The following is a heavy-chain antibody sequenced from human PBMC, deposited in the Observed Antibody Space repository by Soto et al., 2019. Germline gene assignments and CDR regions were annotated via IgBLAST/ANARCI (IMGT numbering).Heavy chain of an antibody. CDR1: GFTFTSHA. J-gene: IGHJ4*02. Sequence: QVHLVQSATEVKRPGASVKVSCQTSGFTFTSHAIQWVRQAPGQRPEWLGWINAGNGNTKYSRRFQCRITITKDTAASKADMELESLTSEDTALFYCARAPINPKWGVTMFDYWGQGTLVTVSS. CDR3: ARAPINPKWGVTMFDY. CDR2: INAGNGNT. D-gene: IGHD7-27*01. V-gene: IGHV1-3*01.